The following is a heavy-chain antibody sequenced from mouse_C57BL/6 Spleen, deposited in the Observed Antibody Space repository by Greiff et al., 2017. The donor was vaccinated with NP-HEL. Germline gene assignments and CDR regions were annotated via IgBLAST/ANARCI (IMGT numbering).Heavy chain of an antibody. V-gene: IGHV1-18*01. CDR1: GYTFTDYN. CDR3: ARRESFYYGNSYWYFDV. CDR2: INPNNGGT. J-gene: IGHJ1*03. D-gene: IGHD2-1*01. Sequence: EVQLQQSGPELVKPGASVKIPCKASGYTFTDYNMDWVKQSHGKSLEWIGDINPNNGGTIYNQKFKGKATLTVDKSSSTAYMELRSLTSEDTAVYYCARRESFYYGNSYWYFDVWGTGTTVTVSS.